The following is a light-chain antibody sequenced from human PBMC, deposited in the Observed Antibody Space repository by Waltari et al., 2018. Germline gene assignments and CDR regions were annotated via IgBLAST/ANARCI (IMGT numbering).Light chain of an antibody. CDR1: QSISNY. J-gene: IGKJ1*01. Sequence: DIQMTQSPSSLSASVVDRVTVTCRASQSISNYLNWYQQKPGRAPKLLIFAASTLQIGVPSRFSGSVSGTDFTLTISSLQPEDFATYFCQHSYTKPRAFGLGTKVEIK. CDR3: QHSYTKPRA. V-gene: IGKV1-39*01. CDR2: AAS.